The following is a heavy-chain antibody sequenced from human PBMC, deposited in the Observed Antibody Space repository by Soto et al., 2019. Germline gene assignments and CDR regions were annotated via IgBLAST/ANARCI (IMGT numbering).Heavy chain of an antibody. CDR1: GYTFTSYG. D-gene: IGHD5-12*01. CDR2: ISAYNGNT. J-gene: IGHJ6*02. CDR3: ARAPFIVATSYYYYGMDV. V-gene: IGHV1-18*01. Sequence: ASVKVSCKASGYTFTSYGISWVRQAPGQGLEWMGWISAYNGNTNYAQKLQGRVTMTTDTSTSTAYMELRSLRSDDTAVYYCARAPFIVATSYYYYGMDVWGQGTTVTVSS.